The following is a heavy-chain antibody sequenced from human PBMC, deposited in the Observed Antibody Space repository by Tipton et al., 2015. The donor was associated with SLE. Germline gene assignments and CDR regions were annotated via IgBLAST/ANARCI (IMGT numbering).Heavy chain of an antibody. V-gene: IGHV4-39*02. J-gene: IGHJ3*02. CDR2: IYSSGST. CDR3: ARESPKTGDSWSRAFDI. D-gene: IGHD7-27*01. CDR1: GASISSSTYY. Sequence: PGLVKPSEILSLTCTVSGASISSSTYYWGWIRQPPGKGLEWIGRIYSSGSTYYNPPLKSRVTMSVDTSKNHFSLELPFVTAADTAVYYCARESPKTGDSWSRAFDIWGQGTLVAVSS.